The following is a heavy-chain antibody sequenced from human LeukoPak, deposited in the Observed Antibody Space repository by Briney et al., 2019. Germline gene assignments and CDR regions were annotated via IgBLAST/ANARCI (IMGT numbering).Heavy chain of an antibody. D-gene: IGHD3-22*01. Sequence: SETLSLTCTVSSGSISSCDYYWSWIRQPPGKGLEWIGYIYYSGSTYYNPSLKSRVTISVDTSKNQFSLKLSSVTAADTAVYYCAREGSDDSRYFDYWGQGTLVTVSS. CDR2: IYYSGST. J-gene: IGHJ4*02. CDR3: AREGSDDSRYFDY. V-gene: IGHV4-30-4*01. CDR1: SGSISSCDYY.